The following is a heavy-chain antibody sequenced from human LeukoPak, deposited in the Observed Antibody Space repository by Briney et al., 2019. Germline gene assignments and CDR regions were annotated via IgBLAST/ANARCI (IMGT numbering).Heavy chain of an antibody. CDR1: GNSFGDYY. V-gene: IGHV4-4*07. D-gene: IGHD1-26*01. Sequence: SETLSLTCTVSGNSFGDYYWSWIRQPAGKGLEWIGRIYTSGSTTYNPSLKSRVTMSVDTSKSQFSLNLMSVTAADTAVYYCARRYRGKWELPGMWGQGTLVTVSS. J-gene: IGHJ4*02. CDR3: ARRYRGKWELPGM. CDR2: IYTSGST.